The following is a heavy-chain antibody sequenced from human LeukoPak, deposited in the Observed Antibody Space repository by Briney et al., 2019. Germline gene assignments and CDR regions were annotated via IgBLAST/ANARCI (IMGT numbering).Heavy chain of an antibody. CDR1: GYTFTSYD. V-gene: IGHV1-8*01. CDR3: ARVYDFWSGKDV. Sequence: ASVKVSCKASGYTFTSYDINWVRQATGQGLEWMGWMNPNSGNTGYAQKFQGRVTMTRNTSISTAYMGLSSLRSEDTAVYYCARVYDFWSGKDVWGQGTTVTVSS. J-gene: IGHJ6*02. CDR2: MNPNSGNT. D-gene: IGHD3-3*01.